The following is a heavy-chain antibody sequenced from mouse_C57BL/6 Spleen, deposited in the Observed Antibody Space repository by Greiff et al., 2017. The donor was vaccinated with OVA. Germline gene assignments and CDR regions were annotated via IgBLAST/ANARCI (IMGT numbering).Heavy chain of an antibody. CDR2: IDPSASAT. Sequence: VQLQQPGAELVRPGSSVTLSCKASGYTFTSYWMHWVKQRPIQGLEWIGNIDPSASATHYTQKFKDKATLTVDKSSSTAYMQLSSRTSEDSAVYYCARSGGAMDYWGQGTSGTVST. CDR1: GYTFTSYW. CDR3: ARSGGAMDY. D-gene: IGHD3-1*01. V-gene: IGHV1-52*01. J-gene: IGHJ4*01.